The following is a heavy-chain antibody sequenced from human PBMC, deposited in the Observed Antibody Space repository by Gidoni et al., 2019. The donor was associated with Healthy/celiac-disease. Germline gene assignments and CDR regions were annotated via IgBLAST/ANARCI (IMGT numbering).Heavy chain of an antibody. Sequence: EVQLLESGGGLVQPGGSLSLSCAASGFTFSSYAMSWFRQAPGKGLEWVSAISGSGGSTYYADSVKGRFTISRDNSKNTLYLQMNSLRAEDTAVYYCAKVPAYYYGSGVNWFDPWGQGTLVTVSS. CDR1: GFTFSSYA. J-gene: IGHJ5*02. D-gene: IGHD3-10*01. V-gene: IGHV3-23*01. CDR3: AKVPAYYYGSGVNWFDP. CDR2: ISGSGGST.